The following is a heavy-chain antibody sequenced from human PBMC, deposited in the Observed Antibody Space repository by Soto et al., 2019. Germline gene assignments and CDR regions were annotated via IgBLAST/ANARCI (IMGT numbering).Heavy chain of an antibody. CDR3: AGGGVRGVITRTRDYYGMDV. J-gene: IGHJ6*02. D-gene: IGHD3-10*01. Sequence: VESLKISCEGSGYSFTRYWFSWVRQMPGKGLEWMGIIYPGDSDTRYSPSFQGQVTISADEFISTAYLQWSSLKASDTAMYYCAGGGVRGVITRTRDYYGMDVWGQGTTVTVSS. V-gene: IGHV5-51*01. CDR2: IYPGDSDT. CDR1: GYSFTRYW.